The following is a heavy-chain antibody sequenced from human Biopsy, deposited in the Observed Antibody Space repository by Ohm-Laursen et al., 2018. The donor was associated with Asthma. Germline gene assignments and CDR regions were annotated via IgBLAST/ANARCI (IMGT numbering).Heavy chain of an antibody. CDR1: GFTFSNYG. Sequence: SLRLSCTASGFTFSNYGTHWVRQTPGKGLDWVAVISFDGSDKNYTDSVKGRFTISRDNSRNTLHLQMNSLRAEDTAVYYCAKDVFPGWELRRGPDYWGQGTLVTVSS. V-gene: IGHV3-30*18. CDR3: AKDVFPGWELRRGPDY. CDR2: ISFDGSDK. J-gene: IGHJ4*02. D-gene: IGHD1-26*01.